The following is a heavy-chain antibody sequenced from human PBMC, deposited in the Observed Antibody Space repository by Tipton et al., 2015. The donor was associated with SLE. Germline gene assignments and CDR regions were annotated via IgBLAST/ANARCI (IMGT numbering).Heavy chain of an antibody. V-gene: IGHV4-59*01. CDR1: GGSISSYY. D-gene: IGHD6-25*01. Sequence: TLSLTCTVSGGSISSYYWSWIRQPPGKGLQWIGHIYYSGSTNYNPSLKSRVTISVDTSKKQFSLKLSSVTAADTAVYYCAGDRPGGAGFDYWGQGTLVTVSS. CDR2: IYYSGST. J-gene: IGHJ4*02. CDR3: AGDRPGGAGFDY.